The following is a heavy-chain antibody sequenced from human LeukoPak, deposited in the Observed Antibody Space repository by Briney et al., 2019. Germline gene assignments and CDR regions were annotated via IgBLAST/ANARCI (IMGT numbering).Heavy chain of an antibody. Sequence: PGGSLRLSCAASGFTFSSYAMHWVRQAPGKGLEWVAVISYDGSNKYYADSVKGRFTISRDNSKNTLYLQMNGLRAEDTAVYYCARGAYCSGGSCKPPLYYYYGMDVWGQGTTVTVSS. CDR1: GFTFSSYA. J-gene: IGHJ6*02. CDR2: ISYDGSNK. CDR3: ARGAYCSGGSCKPPLYYYYGMDV. D-gene: IGHD2-15*01. V-gene: IGHV3-30*04.